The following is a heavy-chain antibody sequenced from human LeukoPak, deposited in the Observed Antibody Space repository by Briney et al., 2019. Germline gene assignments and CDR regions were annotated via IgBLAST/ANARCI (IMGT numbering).Heavy chain of an antibody. CDR1: GGSISSYY. CDR3: ARVPVPSGAYYYYYYYMDV. J-gene: IGHJ6*03. V-gene: IGHV4-59*01. CDR2: IYYSGST. Sequence: TASETLSLTCTVSGGSISSYYWSWIRQPPGKGLEWIGYIYYSGSTNYNPSLKSRVTISVDTSKNQFSLKLSSVTAADTAVYYCARVPVPSGAYYYYYYYMDVWGKGTTVTVSS.